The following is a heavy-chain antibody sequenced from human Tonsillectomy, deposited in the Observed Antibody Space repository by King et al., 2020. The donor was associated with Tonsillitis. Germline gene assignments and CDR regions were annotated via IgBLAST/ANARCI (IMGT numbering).Heavy chain of an antibody. V-gene: IGHV3-7*01. CDR3: ARDQFSCSSTSCYTSHYYYYGMDV. J-gene: IGHJ6*02. CDR2: IKQDGSEK. CDR1: GFTFSSYW. Sequence: VQLVESGGGLVQPGGSLRLSCAASGFTFSSYWMSWVRQAPGKGLEWVATIKQDGSEKYYVDSVKGRFTISRDNAKKSLYLQMNSLRAEDTAVYYCARDQFSCSSTSCYTSHYYYYGMDVWGQGTTVTVSS. D-gene: IGHD2-2*02.